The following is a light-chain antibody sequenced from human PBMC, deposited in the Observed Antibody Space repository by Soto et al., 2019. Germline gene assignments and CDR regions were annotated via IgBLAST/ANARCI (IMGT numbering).Light chain of an antibody. Sequence: EIVLTQSPATLSLSPGERATLSCRASQSVSSYLAWYQQKPGQAPRLLIYDASNSATGIPARFSGSWSGTDFTLTINSLEPEDFAVYFCQQRSNWPPWTFGQGTKVEIK. CDR2: DAS. J-gene: IGKJ1*01. V-gene: IGKV3-11*01. CDR1: QSVSSY. CDR3: QQRSNWPPWT.